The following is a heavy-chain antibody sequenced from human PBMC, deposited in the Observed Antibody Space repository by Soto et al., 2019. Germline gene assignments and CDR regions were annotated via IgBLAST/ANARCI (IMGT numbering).Heavy chain of an antibody. CDR3: AKDIGRGHLAYYLNS. D-gene: IGHD3-10*01. J-gene: IGHJ4*02. Sequence: GGSLRLSCAASGFTFDDYAMHWVRQAPGKGLEWVSGISWNSGSIGYADSVKGRFTISRDNAKNSLYLQMNSLRAEDTALYYCAKDIGRGHLAYYLNSWGQEPLVTFS. V-gene: IGHV3-9*01. CDR1: GFTFDDYA. CDR2: ISWNSGSI.